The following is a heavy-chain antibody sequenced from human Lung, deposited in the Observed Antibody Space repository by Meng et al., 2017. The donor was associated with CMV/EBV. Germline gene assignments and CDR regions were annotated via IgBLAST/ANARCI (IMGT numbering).Heavy chain of an antibody. Sequence: SXTLSLTCTVSGGSISSYYWSWIRQPPGKGLEWIGYIYYSGSTNYNPSLKSRVTISVDTSKNQFSLKLSSVTAADTAVYYCARADGGDAFDIGCQGTRGTVSS. CDR1: GGSISSYY. J-gene: IGHJ3*02. V-gene: IGHV4-59*01. CDR3: ARADGGDAFDI. CDR2: IYYSGST.